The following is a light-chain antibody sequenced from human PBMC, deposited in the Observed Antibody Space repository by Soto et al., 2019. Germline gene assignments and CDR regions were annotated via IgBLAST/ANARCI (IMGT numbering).Light chain of an antibody. Sequence: IVLTQSPDTLSLSPGERATLYCRASQSVNSNLAWYQQKPGQPPRLLIYGASTRATGVPARFSGSGSGTDFTLTISSLEPKDFAVYYCHQRSNWPPDTFGQGTRLENK. CDR1: QSVNSN. CDR3: HQRSNWPPDT. V-gene: IGKV3-11*01. CDR2: GAS. J-gene: IGKJ5*01.